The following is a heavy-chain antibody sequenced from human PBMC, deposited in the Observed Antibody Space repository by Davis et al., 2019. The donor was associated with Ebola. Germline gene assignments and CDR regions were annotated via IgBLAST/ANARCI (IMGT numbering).Heavy chain of an antibody. CDR2: INHSGST. D-gene: IGHD6-6*01. CDR3: ARAAARPRLYNWFDP. Sequence: SETLSLTCAVCGGSFSGYYWSWIRQPPGKGLEWIGEINHSGSTNYNPSLKSRVTISVDTSKNQFSLKLSSVTAADTAVYYCARAAARPRLYNWFDPWGQGTLVTVSS. V-gene: IGHV4-34*01. J-gene: IGHJ5*02. CDR1: GGSFSGYY.